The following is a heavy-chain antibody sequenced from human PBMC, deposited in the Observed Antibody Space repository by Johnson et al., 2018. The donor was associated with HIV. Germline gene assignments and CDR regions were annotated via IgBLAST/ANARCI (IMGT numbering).Heavy chain of an antibody. Sequence: MLLVESGGGLVKPGGSLRLSCVASGFTFTNAWMSWVRQAPGKGLEWVSAISGSGGSTYYADSVKGRFTISRDNSKNTLYLQMNSLRAEDTAVYYCAKDGGRLRTDAFDIWGQGTMVTVSS. V-gene: IGHV3-23*04. CDR1: GFTFTNAW. CDR2: ISGSGGST. CDR3: AKDGGRLRTDAFDI. D-gene: IGHD2-15*01. J-gene: IGHJ3*02.